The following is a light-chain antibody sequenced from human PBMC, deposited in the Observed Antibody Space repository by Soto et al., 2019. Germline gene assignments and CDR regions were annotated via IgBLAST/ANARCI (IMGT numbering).Light chain of an antibody. Sequence: DIQMTQSPSTLSASVGDRVTITCRATQSISRGLAWYQQKPGKAPKLLIYDASSLESGVPSRFSGSGSGTEFTLTISSLQPDDFATYYCQQYNSNFGPGIKGDIK. CDR1: QSISRG. J-gene: IGKJ3*01. CDR2: DAS. V-gene: IGKV1-5*01. CDR3: QQYNSN.